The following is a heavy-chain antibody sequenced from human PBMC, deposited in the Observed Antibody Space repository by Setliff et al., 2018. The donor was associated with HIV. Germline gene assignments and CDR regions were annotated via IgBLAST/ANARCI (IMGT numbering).Heavy chain of an antibody. Sequence: ASVKVSCKASGYTFSSYGISWVRQAPGQGLEWMGRISAFSGETNYAEKIQGRVTMTTDTSTSTAYMELRSLRSDDTAVYYCARAPKTRSGILDHWGQGNLVTVSS. CDR1: GYTFSSYG. V-gene: IGHV1-18*04. J-gene: IGHJ4*02. D-gene: IGHD3-3*01. CDR2: ISAFSGET. CDR3: ARAPKTRSGILDH.